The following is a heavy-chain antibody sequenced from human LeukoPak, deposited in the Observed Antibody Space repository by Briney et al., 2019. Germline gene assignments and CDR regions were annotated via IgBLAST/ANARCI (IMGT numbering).Heavy chain of an antibody. CDR3: AGLAAAGTVGVRYYYYYMDV. Sequence: SETLSLTCTVSGGSISSHYWSWIRQPAGKGLEWIGRIYTSGSTNYNPSLKSRVTMSVDTSKNQFSLKLSSVTAADTAVYYCAGLAAAGTVGVRYYYYYMDVWGKGTTVTISS. D-gene: IGHD6-13*01. V-gene: IGHV4-4*07. CDR1: GGSISSHY. CDR2: IYTSGST. J-gene: IGHJ6*03.